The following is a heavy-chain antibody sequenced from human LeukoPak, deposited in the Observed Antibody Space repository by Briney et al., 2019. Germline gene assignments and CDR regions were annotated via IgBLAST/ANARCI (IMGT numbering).Heavy chain of an antibody. CDR1: GFTFSSYA. V-gene: IGHV3-23*01. D-gene: IGHD3-22*01. J-gene: IGHJ4*02. CDR2: ISGSGGST. CDR3: AKDWGYDSSGYHPY. Sequence: GGSLRLSCAASGFTFSSYAMRWVRQAPGKGLEWVSAISGSGGSTYYADSVKGRFTISRDNSKNTLYLQMNSLRAEDTAVYYCAKDWGYDSSGYHPYWGQGTLVTVSS.